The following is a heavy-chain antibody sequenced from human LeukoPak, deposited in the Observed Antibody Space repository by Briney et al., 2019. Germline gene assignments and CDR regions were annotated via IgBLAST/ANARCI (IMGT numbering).Heavy chain of an antibody. Sequence: SVKVSCKASGGTLSSYAISWVRQAPGQGLEWMGGIIPIFGTANYAQKFQGRVTITADESTSTAYMELSSLRSEDTAVYYCARVRSPAYDILTGYYYGMDVWGRGTTVTVSS. CDR1: GGTLSSYA. J-gene: IGHJ6*02. D-gene: IGHD3-9*01. V-gene: IGHV1-69*13. CDR2: IIPIFGTA. CDR3: ARVRSPAYDILTGYYYGMDV.